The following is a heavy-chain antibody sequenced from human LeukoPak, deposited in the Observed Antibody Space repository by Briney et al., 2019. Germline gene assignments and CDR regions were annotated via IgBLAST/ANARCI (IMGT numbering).Heavy chain of an antibody. CDR1: GFTFSRTW. Sequence: GGSLRLSCATSGFTFSRTWMHWVRQAPGKGLVWVSRINSDGSSTEYADLVKGRFTLSRDNAKNTMYLQMNSLREEDTAVYYCVRVAGSVAGTGWFDPWGQGTLVTVSS. D-gene: IGHD6-19*01. J-gene: IGHJ5*02. CDR2: INSDGSST. V-gene: IGHV3-74*03. CDR3: VRVAGSVAGTGWFDP.